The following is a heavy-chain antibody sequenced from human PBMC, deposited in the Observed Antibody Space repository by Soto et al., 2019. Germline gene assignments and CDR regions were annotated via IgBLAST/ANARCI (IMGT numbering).Heavy chain of an antibody. CDR2: ISGTSTT. J-gene: IGHJ4*02. CDR1: GFTFSNSE. CDR3: ARGYSFGYGFDY. V-gene: IGHV3-48*03. Sequence: GGSLRLSCAASGFTFSNSEMNWVRQAPGKGLEWVSFISGTSTTYYADSVKGRFTFSRDNAKNSLSLQMNSLRAEDTAVYYCARGYSFGYGFDYWGQGTLVTVSS. D-gene: IGHD5-18*01.